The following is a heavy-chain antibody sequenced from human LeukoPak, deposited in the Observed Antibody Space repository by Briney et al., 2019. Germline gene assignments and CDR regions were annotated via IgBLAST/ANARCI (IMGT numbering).Heavy chain of an antibody. J-gene: IGHJ4*02. V-gene: IGHV4-30-4*01. Sequence: SETLSLTCAVYGGSFSGYYWSWIRQPPGKGLEWIGYIYYSGSTYYSPSLKSRVTISVDTSKNQFSLKLSSVTAADTAVYYCARGGYGDPFDYWGQGTLVTVSS. CDR2: IYYSGST. D-gene: IGHD4-17*01. CDR3: ARGGYGDPFDY. CDR1: GGSFSGYY.